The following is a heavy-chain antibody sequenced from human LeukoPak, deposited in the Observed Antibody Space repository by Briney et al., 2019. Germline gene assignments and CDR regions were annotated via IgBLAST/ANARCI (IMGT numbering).Heavy chain of an antibody. D-gene: IGHD2-15*01. Sequence: GGSLRLSCAASGFTVSSNYMSWVRQAPGKGLEWVSVIYTGGTTYYADSVKGRFTISRDNSKNTLYLQMNSLRAEDTAVYYCAREGCSGGSCYATSDAFDIWGQGTMVTVSS. CDR1: GFTVSSNY. CDR3: AREGCSGGSCYATSDAFDI. CDR2: IYTGGTT. V-gene: IGHV3-53*01. J-gene: IGHJ3*02.